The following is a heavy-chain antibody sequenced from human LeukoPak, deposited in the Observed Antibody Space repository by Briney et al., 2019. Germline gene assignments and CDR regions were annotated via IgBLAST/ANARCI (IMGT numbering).Heavy chain of an antibody. Sequence: QPGVSLILFCVACGFTFSNFAMSGVRHTPGKAGEWVSGISNSDGNTYYADSVKGRFAISRDNSKNTLYLQMNNLRIEDTAVYYCARERNIRGVIIMVDYWGQGTLVTVSS. V-gene: IGHV3-23*01. CDR3: ARERNIRGVIIMVDY. CDR1: GFTFSNFA. D-gene: IGHD3-10*01. CDR2: ISNSDGNT. J-gene: IGHJ4*02.